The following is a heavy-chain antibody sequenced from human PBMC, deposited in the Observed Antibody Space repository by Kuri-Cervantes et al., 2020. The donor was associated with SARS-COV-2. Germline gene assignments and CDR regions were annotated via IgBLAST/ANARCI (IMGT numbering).Heavy chain of an antibody. V-gene: IGHV1-69*06. Sequence: SVKVSCKASGGTFSSYAISWVRQAPGQGLEWMGGIIPIFGTANYAQKFQGRVTITADKSTSTAYMELSRLRSDDTAVYCCARSLLVGATLYLDYWGQGTLVTVSS. D-gene: IGHD1-26*01. CDR1: GGTFSSYA. J-gene: IGHJ4*02. CDR3: ARSLLVGATLYLDY. CDR2: IIPIFGTA.